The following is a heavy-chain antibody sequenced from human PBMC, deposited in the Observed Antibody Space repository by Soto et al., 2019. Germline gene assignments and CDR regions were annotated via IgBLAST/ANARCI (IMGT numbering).Heavy chain of an antibody. CDR2: ISYDGSNK. CDR3: AKVRDMGWNPPFDY. D-gene: IGHD1-1*01. Sequence: GGSLRLSCAASGFTVSSYGMHWVRQAPGKGLEWVAVISYDGSNKYYADSVKGRFTISRDNSKNTLYPQLNSLRAEDTAVYYCAKVRDMGWNPPFDYWGQGTLVTVS. J-gene: IGHJ4*02. V-gene: IGHV3-30*18. CDR1: GFTVSSYG.